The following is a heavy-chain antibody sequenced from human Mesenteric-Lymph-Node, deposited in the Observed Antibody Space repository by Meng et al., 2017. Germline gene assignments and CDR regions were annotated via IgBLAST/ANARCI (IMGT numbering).Heavy chain of an antibody. CDR3: ARAADSSLDY. CDR2: TYYKSKWYN. D-gene: IGHD6-13*01. J-gene: IGHJ4*02. Sequence: QVQLQQSAPGLVKPSQTLSLTCAISGDSVSTNSAAWNWIRQSPSGGLEWLGRTYYKSKWYNEYAVSVKSRIGINADTAKNQFSLQLNSVTPEDTAVYYCARAADSSLDYWGQGTLVTVSS. CDR1: GDSVSTNSAA. V-gene: IGHV6-1*01.